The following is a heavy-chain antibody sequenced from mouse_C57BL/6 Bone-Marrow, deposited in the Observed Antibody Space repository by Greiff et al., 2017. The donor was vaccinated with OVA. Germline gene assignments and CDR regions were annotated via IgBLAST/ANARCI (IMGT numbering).Heavy chain of an antibody. CDR1: GFNIKDDY. CDR2: IDPENGDT. V-gene: IGHV14-4*01. CDR3: TTDFSRYY. Sequence: DVKLVESGAELVRPGASVKLSCTASGFNIKDDYMHWVKQRPEQGLEWIGWIDPENGDTEYASKFQGKATITADTSSNTAYLQLSSLTSEDTAVYYCTTDFSRYYWGQGTTLTVSS. J-gene: IGHJ2*01.